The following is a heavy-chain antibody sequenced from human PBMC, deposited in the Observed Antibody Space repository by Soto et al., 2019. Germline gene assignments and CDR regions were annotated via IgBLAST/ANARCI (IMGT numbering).Heavy chain of an antibody. D-gene: IGHD1-1*01. V-gene: IGHV1-18*01. J-gene: IGHJ4*02. CDR3: TRGRYGDY. Sequence: QVHLVQSGAEVKKSGASVKVSCQCSGYAFTTYGITWVRQAPGQGLEWMGWISAHNGNTNYAQKLHGRVTVTRHTSTSTAYMELRSLRYDDTAVYYCTRGRYGDYWGQGALVTVSS. CDR1: GYAFTTYG. CDR2: ISAHNGNT.